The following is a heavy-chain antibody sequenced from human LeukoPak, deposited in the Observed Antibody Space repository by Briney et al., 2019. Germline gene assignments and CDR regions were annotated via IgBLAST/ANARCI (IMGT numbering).Heavy chain of an antibody. D-gene: IGHD3-22*01. CDR2: IPYDGINK. CDR3: ARVSYDSSGYYLDAFDI. V-gene: IGHV3-30*12. Sequence: GGSLRLSCTTSGFTFSNYGMHWVRQAPGKGPEWVAFIPYDGINKYYADSVKGRFTISRDNSKNTLYLQMNSLRAEDTAVYYCARVSYDSSGYYLDAFDIWGQGTMVTVSS. J-gene: IGHJ3*02. CDR1: GFTFSNYG.